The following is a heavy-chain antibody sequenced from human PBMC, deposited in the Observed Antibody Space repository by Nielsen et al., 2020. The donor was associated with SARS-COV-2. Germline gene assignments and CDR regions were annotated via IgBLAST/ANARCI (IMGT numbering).Heavy chain of an antibody. CDR1: GFTFSFYD. D-gene: IGHD5/OR15-5a*01. J-gene: IGHJ4*02. CDR2: MWADGATE. CDR3: AKDLGPDAGYTVFNDYFDN. Sequence: GGSLRLSCAASGFTFSFYDIHWVRQAPGEGLEWVAVMWADGATEHYAESVKGRFTVSRDASKNTVYLQMNSLRAADSAVYYCAKDLGPDAGYTVFNDYFDNWGQGTLATVSS. V-gene: IGHV3-33*06.